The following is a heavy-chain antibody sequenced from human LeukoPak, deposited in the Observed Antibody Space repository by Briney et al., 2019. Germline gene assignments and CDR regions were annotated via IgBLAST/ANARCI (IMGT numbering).Heavy chain of an antibody. J-gene: IGHJ4*02. V-gene: IGHV3-23*01. CDR3: ATEVVY. CDR2: INDRGGDT. CDR1: GFTFSNYA. Sequence: GGSLRLSCAASGFTFSNYAMTWVRQAPGKGLEWISAINDRGGDTYYADSVKGRFTISRDNSKNTLYLQMDSLRAEDTAIYYCATEVVYWGQGALVTVSS.